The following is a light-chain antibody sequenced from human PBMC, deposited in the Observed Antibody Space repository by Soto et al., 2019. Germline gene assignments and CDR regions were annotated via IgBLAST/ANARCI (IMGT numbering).Light chain of an antibody. V-gene: IGKV1-33*01. CDR3: QQFDNLVYT. Sequence: DIQMTQSPSSLSASVGDRVTITCQASQDIRNYLNWYQQKPGKAPKLLIYDASNLETGVPSRFSGSGSGTDFTLIISSLQPEDTATYYCQQFDNLVYTFGQGTKLAIK. CDR1: QDIRNY. CDR2: DAS. J-gene: IGKJ2*01.